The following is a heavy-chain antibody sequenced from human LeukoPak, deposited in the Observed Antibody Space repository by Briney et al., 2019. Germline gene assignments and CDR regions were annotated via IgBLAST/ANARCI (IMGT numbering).Heavy chain of an antibody. V-gene: IGHV4-59*12. CDR1: GGSISSYY. Sequence: SETLSLTCTVSGGSISSYYWSWIRQPPGKGLEWIGYIYYSGSTNYNPSLKSRVTMSADTSKNQFSLKLRSVTAADTAVYYCARDSGTTGEVKFDPWGQGTLVTVSS. J-gene: IGHJ5*02. CDR3: ARDSGTTGEVKFDP. CDR2: IYYSGST. D-gene: IGHD1-7*01.